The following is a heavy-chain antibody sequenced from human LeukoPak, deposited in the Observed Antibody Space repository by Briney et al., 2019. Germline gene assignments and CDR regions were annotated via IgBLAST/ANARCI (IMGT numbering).Heavy chain of an antibody. J-gene: IGHJ4*02. CDR3: AKDSEYYYDSSGLFDY. CDR2: ISYGGSNK. CDR1: GFTFSSYG. D-gene: IGHD3-22*01. Sequence: GGSLRLSCAASGFTFSSYGMHWVRQAPGKGLEWVAVISYGGSNKYYADSVKGRFTISRDNSKNTLYLQMNSLRAEDTAVYYCAKDSEYYYDSSGLFDYWGQGTLVTVSS. V-gene: IGHV3-30*18.